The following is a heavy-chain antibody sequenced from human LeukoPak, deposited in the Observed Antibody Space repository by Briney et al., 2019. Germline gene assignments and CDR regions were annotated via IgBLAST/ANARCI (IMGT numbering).Heavy chain of an antibody. V-gene: IGHV3-21*01. CDR2: ISSSSSYI. D-gene: IGHD3-22*01. CDR3: AREPLVPYYYDSSGLDAFDI. J-gene: IGHJ3*02. CDR1: GFTVSSNY. Sequence: GGSLRLSCAASGFTVSSNYMNWVRQAPGKGLEWVSSISSSSSYIYYADSVKGRFTISRDNAKNSLYLQMNSLRAEDTAVYYCAREPLVPYYYDSSGLDAFDIWGQGTMVTVSS.